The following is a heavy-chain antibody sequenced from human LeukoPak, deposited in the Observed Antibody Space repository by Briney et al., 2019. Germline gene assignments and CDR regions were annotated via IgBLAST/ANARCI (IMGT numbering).Heavy chain of an antibody. CDR2: IYTSGST. J-gene: IGHJ5*02. D-gene: IGHD3-22*01. CDR1: GGSISSYY. Sequence: PSETLSLTCTVSGGSISSYYWSWIRQPAGKGLEWIGRIYTSGSTNYNPSLKSRVTMSVDTSKNQFSLKLSSVTAADTAVYYCARDGIVVGSRWFAPCGQGTLVTVSS. CDR3: ARDGIVVGSRWFAP. V-gene: IGHV4-4*07.